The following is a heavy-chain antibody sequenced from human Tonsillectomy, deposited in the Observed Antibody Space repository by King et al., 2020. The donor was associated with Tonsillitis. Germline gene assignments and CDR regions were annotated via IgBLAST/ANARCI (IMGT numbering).Heavy chain of an antibody. D-gene: IGHD1-26*01. J-gene: IGHJ4*02. CDR2: INPKSGGT. Sequence: VQLVESGAEVKKPGASVKVSCKASGYTFTGYYMHWVRQAPGQGLEWMGWINPKSGGTNYAQKFQGRVTMTRDTSIRTAYMELSRLRSDDTAVYYCARDRDSFLVGATDYWGQGILVTVSS. CDR3: ARDRDSFLVGATDY. V-gene: IGHV1-2*02. CDR1: GYTFTGYY.